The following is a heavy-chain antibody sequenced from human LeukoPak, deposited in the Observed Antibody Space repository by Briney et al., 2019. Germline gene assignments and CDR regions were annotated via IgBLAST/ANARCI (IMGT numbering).Heavy chain of an antibody. J-gene: IGHJ4*02. Sequence: SVKVSCKASGGTFSSYAISWMRQAPGQGLEWMGGIIPIFGTANYAQKFQGRVTITADESTSTAYMELSSLRSEDTAVFYCARDMFYYDSSGYYERQYYFDYWGQGTLVTVSS. V-gene: IGHV1-69*01. D-gene: IGHD3-22*01. CDR1: GGTFSSYA. CDR3: ARDMFYYDSSGYYERQYYFDY. CDR2: IIPIFGTA.